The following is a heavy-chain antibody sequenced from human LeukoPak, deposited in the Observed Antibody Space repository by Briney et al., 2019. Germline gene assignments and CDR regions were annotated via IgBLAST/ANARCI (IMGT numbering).Heavy chain of an antibody. D-gene: IGHD6-13*01. Sequence: PSETLSLTCTVSGGSISSYYWSWIRQPPGKGLEWIGYIYYSGGTNYNPSLKSRATISVDTSKNQFSLKLSSVTAADTAVYYCARGKYSSSWYYFDYWGQGTLVTVSS. CDR2: IYYSGGT. CDR1: GGSISSYY. CDR3: ARGKYSSSWYYFDY. V-gene: IGHV4-59*01. J-gene: IGHJ4*02.